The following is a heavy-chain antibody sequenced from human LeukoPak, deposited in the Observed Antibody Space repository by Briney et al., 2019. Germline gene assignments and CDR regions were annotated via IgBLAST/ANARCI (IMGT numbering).Heavy chain of an antibody. CDR3: ATTSDYCSSTSCYTDGWFDP. CDR1: GSSISSGSYY. V-gene: IGHV4-61*02. Sequence: SETLSLTCTVSGSSISSGSYYWSWIRQPAGKGLEWIGRIYTSGSTNYNPSLKSRVTISVDTSKNQFSLKLSSVTAADTAVYYCATTSDYCSSTSCYTDGWFDPWGQGTLVTVSS. D-gene: IGHD2-2*02. J-gene: IGHJ5*02. CDR2: IYTSGST.